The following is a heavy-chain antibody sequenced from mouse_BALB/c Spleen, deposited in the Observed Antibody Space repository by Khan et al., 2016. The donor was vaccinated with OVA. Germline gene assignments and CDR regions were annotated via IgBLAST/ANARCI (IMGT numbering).Heavy chain of an antibody. J-gene: IGHJ2*01. CDR2: IWAGGST. CDR1: WFSLTSYG. CDR3: ARLEDI. V-gene: IGHV2-9*02. Sequence: QGQLKESGPGLVAPSQSLSITCTVSWFSLTSYGVHRVRQPPGKGLEWPGVIWAGGSTTYHSALMSRMSLSKDNSKNPVFLKMNSLQTDDTAMYYCARLEDIWGQGTTLTVSS. D-gene: IGHD1-3*01.